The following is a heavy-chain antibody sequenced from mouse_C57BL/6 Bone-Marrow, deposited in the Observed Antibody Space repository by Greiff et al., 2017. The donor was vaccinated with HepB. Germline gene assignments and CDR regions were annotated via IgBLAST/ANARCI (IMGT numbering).Heavy chain of an antibody. J-gene: IGHJ1*03. Sequence: EVHLVESGGGLVQPGGSMKLSCAASGFTFSDAWMDWVRQSPEKGLEWVAEIRNKANNHATYYAESVKGRFTISRDDSKSSVYLQMNSLRAEDTGIYYCTRYYGSSYWYFDVWGTGTTVTVSS. CDR3: TRYYGSSYWYFDV. CDR2: IRNKANNHAT. V-gene: IGHV6-6*01. CDR1: GFTFSDAW. D-gene: IGHD1-1*01.